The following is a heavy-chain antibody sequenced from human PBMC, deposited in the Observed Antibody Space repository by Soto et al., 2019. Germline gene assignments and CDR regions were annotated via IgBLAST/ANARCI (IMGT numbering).Heavy chain of an antibody. Sequence: PGGSLRLSCEASGFTFSIYGMHWVRQAPGKGLEWVAAISHDGTDRYYANSVKGRFTISRDNSKNTLYLQMNSLRSEDTAIYYCPKGTAVAYQWFDPWGQGTLVTVSS. D-gene: IGHD6-19*01. CDR1: GFTFSIYG. J-gene: IGHJ5*02. CDR3: PKGTAVAYQWFDP. CDR2: ISHDGTDR. V-gene: IGHV3-30*18.